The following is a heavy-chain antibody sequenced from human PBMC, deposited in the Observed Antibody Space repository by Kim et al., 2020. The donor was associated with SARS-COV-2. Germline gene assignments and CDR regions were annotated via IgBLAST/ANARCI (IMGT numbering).Heavy chain of an antibody. Sequence: SETLSLTCTVSGGSISSSSYYWGWIRQPPGKGLEWIGSIYYSGSTYYNPSLKSRVTISVDTSKNQFPLKLSSVTAADTAVYYCARQARRGHIVARHDWFDPWGQGTLVTVSS. CDR3: ARQARRGHIVARHDWFDP. CDR2: IYYSGST. CDR1: GGSISSSSYY. V-gene: IGHV4-39*01. J-gene: IGHJ5*02. D-gene: IGHD2-15*01.